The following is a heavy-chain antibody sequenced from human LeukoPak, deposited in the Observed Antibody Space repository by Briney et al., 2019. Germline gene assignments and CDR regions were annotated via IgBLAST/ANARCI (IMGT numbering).Heavy chain of an antibody. CDR3: AKDHYGSGSYYSGGGLDY. Sequence: GGSLRLSCAASGFTFSSYAMSWVRQAPGKGLEWVSGVSGGGGSTYYADSVKGRFTISRDNSKNTLYLQVNSLRAEDTAVYYCAKDHYGSGSYYSGGGLDYWGQGTLVTVSS. CDR1: GFTFSSYA. CDR2: VSGGGGST. V-gene: IGHV3-23*01. J-gene: IGHJ4*02. D-gene: IGHD3-10*01.